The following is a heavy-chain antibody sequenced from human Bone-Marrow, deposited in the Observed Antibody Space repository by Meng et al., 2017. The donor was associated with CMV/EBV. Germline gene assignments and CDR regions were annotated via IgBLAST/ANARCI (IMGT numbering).Heavy chain of an antibody. V-gene: IGHV1-2*02. J-gene: IGHJ3*02. Sequence: ASVKVSCRAAGYTFTGYYMHWVRQAPGQGLEWMGWINPNSGGTNYAQKFQGRVTMTRDTSISTAYMELSRLRSDDTAVYYCARDRPGYYDIGYAFDIWGQGTMVTVSS. CDR1: GYTFTGYY. CDR3: ARDRPGYYDIGYAFDI. CDR2: INPNSGGT. D-gene: IGHD3-22*01.